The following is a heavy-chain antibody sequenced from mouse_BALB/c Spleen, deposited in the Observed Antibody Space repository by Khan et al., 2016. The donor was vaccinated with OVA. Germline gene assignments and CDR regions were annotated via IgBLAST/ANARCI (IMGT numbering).Heavy chain of an antibody. Sequence: VQLQQSGPELVKPGTSVKISCKASGYTFTDYNMDWVKQSHGKSLEWIGDINRNNGHTIYNQKFKGKATLTVDKSSSTAYMELRSLTSEDTAVYYCARGVYGSRGAWFAYWGQGTLVTVSA. CDR3: ARGVYGSRGAWFAY. CDR2: INRNNGHT. D-gene: IGHD1-1*01. CDR1: GYTFTDYN. V-gene: IGHV1-18*01. J-gene: IGHJ3*01.